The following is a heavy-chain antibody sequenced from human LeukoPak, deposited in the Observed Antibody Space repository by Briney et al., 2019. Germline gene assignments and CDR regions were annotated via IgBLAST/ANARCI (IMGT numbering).Heavy chain of an antibody. CDR1: GFTFSSYS. J-gene: IGHJ4*02. CDR2: IISSGSYM. D-gene: IGHD3-22*01. Sequence: PGGSLTLSCAASGFTFSSYSTNWVRQAPGEGLEWVSSIISSGSYMYYADSVKGRFTISRDNAKNSLYLQMNSLRAEDTAVYYCARHYYDSSGYYSCDYWGQGTLVIVSS. V-gene: IGHV3-21*06. CDR3: ARHYYDSSGYYSCDY.